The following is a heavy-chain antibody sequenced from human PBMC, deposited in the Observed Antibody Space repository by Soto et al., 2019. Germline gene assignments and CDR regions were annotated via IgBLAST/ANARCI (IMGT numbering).Heavy chain of an antibody. D-gene: IGHD4-17*01. J-gene: IGHJ6*02. CDR1: GFTVSSNY. CDR2: IYSGGST. CDR3: ARYGELYYYGMDV. V-gene: IGHV3-53*04. Sequence: EVQLVESGGGLVQPGGSLRLSCAASGFTVSSNYMSWVRQAPGKGLEWVSVIYSGGSTYYADSMKGRFTISRHNSKNTLYLQMNSLRAEDTAVYYCARYGELYYYGMDVWGQGTTVTVSS.